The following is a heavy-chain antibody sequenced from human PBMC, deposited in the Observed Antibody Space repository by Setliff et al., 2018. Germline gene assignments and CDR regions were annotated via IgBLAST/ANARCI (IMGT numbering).Heavy chain of an antibody. D-gene: IGHD2-2*01. CDR3: RLAHCNTTSCEEALDF. Sequence: SETLSLTCAVYGESFNTYYWSWIRESPGKGLEWFGEIDHSGSTNYNPSLKSRVTMSVDTSKNQFSLNLNSVTAADTAVYYFRLAHCNTTSCEEALDFWSQGTQVTVSS. CDR2: IDHSGST. CDR1: GESFNTYY. J-gene: IGHJ4*02. V-gene: IGHV4-34*01.